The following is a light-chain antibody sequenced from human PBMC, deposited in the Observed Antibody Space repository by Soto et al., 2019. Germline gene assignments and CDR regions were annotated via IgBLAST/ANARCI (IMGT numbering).Light chain of an antibody. V-gene: IGLV2-11*01. Sequence: QSDLTQPRSLSGSPGESVTISCTGTRSDVGGYNYVSWYQQHPGKAPKLMIYDVSKRPSGVPDRFSGSKSGNTAFLTISGLQAEDLVDYYCCSFAGSYHVFGTGSKVTVL. CDR2: DVS. J-gene: IGLJ1*01. CDR3: CSFAGSYHV. CDR1: RSDVGGYNY.